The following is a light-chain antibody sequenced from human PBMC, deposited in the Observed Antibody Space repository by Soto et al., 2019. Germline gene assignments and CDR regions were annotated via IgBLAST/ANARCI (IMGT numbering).Light chain of an antibody. J-gene: IGLJ1*01. CDR2: EVN. CDR3: SSYTASTTLFV. Sequence: QSVLTQPPSASGSPGQSVAISCTGTSSDVGGYNYVSWYQQHPGKAPKLMIYEVNKRPSGVPDRFSGSKSGNTASLTVSGLQAEDEADYYCSSYTASTTLFVLGSGTKVTVL. CDR1: SSDVGGYNY. V-gene: IGLV2-8*01.